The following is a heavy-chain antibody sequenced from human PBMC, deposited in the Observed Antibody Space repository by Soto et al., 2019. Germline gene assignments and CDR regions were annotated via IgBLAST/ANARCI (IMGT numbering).Heavy chain of an antibody. V-gene: IGHV4-30-4*01. CDR2: IYYSGST. J-gene: IGHJ4*02. CDR1: GGSIISGDYY. D-gene: IGHD6-13*01. CDR3: ARAVLKSSHPIGY. Sequence: SETLSLTCTVSGGSIISGDYYWIWIRQPPGKGLEWIGYIYYSGSTYYNPSLKSRVTISVDTSKNQFSLKLSSVTAADTAVYYCARAVLKSSHPIGYWGQGTLVTVSS.